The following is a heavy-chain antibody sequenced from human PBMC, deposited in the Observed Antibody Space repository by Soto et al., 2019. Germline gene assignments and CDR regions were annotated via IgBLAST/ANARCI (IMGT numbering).Heavy chain of an antibody. Sequence: QVQLVQSGAEVKKPGSSVKVSCKASGGTFSSYAISWVRQAPGQGLEWMGGIIPIFGTANYAQKFQGRVTITADESTSXAXMXXSSLRSEDTAVYYCANARSIAARPCEVCIYYGMDVWGQGTTVTVSS. J-gene: IGHJ6*02. CDR1: GGTFSSYA. V-gene: IGHV1-69*12. CDR2: IIPIFGTA. D-gene: IGHD6-6*01. CDR3: ANARSIAARPCEVCIYYGMDV.